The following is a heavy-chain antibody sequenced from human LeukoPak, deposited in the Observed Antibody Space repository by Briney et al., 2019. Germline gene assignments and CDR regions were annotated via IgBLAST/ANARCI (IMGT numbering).Heavy chain of an antibody. D-gene: IGHD1-26*01. CDR2: INPNSGGT. CDR1: GYTFTGYY. Sequence: ASVKVSCKASGYTFTGYYMHWVRQAPGQGLEWMGWINPNSGGTNYAQKFQGRVTMTRDTSISTAYMELSRLRSDDTAVYYCARTAPFKLGATLTFDYWGQGTLVTVSS. V-gene: IGHV1-2*02. CDR3: ARTAPFKLGATLTFDY. J-gene: IGHJ4*02.